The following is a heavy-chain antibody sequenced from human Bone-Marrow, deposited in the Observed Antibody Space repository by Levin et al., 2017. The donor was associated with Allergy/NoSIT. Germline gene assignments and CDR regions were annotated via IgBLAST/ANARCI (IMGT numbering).Heavy chain of an antibody. CDR3: VKDVWDC. V-gene: IGHV4-39*01. CDR1: GGSIISSSYY. Sequence: SQTLSLTCTVSGGSIISSSYYWGWIRQPPGKGLEWIGSIYYSGSTYYNPSLKSRVTISVDTSKNQFSLKLSSVTAADTAVYYCVKDVWDCWGQGTLVTVSS. D-gene: IGHD2-15*01. J-gene: IGHJ4*02. CDR2: IYYSGST.